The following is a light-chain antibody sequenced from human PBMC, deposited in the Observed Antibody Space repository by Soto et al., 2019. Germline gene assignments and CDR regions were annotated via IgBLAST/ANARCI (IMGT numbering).Light chain of an antibody. Sequence: EIVMTQSPATLSVSLGERATLSCRASQSVSSNLAWFQQKPGQAPRLLIFGASTRATGIPARFSGSGSGTEFTLTISSLQSEDFAVYHCQQYNYWPLTFGGGTEVEIK. CDR3: QQYNYWPLT. V-gene: IGKV3-15*01. J-gene: IGKJ4*01. CDR2: GAS. CDR1: QSVSSN.